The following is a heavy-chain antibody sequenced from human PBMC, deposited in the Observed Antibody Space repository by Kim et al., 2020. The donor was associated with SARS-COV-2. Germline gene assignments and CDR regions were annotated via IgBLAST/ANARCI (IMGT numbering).Heavy chain of an antibody. J-gene: IGHJ4*02. V-gene: IGHV3-23*01. D-gene: IGHD2-8*02. Sequence: GGSLRLSCAASGFTFSSYAMSWVRQAPGKGLEWVSAISGSGGSTYYADSVKGRFTISRDNSKNTLYLQMNSLRAEDTAVYYCAKEKGRDIVLVVYAIGGARGGFDYWGQGTLVTVSS. CDR3: AKEKGRDIVLVVYAIGGARGGFDY. CDR2: ISGSGGST. CDR1: GFTFSSYA.